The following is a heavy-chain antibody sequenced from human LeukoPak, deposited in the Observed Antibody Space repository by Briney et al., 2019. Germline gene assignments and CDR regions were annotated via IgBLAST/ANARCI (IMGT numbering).Heavy chain of an antibody. V-gene: IGHV3-30*03. CDR1: GFTFNTYG. D-gene: IGHD3-3*01. CDR3: ATSVPHYDFWSGLDY. J-gene: IGHJ4*02. CDR2: ISYNGRSE. Sequence: GGSLRLSCAASGFTFNTYGMHWVRQAPGKGLEWVALISYNGRSEYYADSVKGRFTISRDNSKNTLYLQMNSLRAEDTAVYYCATSVPHYDFWSGLDYWGQGTLVTVSS.